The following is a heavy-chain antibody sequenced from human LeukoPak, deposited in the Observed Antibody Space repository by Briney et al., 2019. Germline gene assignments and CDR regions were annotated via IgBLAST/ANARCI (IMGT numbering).Heavy chain of an antibody. Sequence: GRSLRLSCAASGVTFDDYAMHWVRQAPGKGVEWVSGISWNRGSIGYADSVKGRFTISRDNAKSSLYLQMNSLRAEDTALYYCAKGPTYTYGYYFDYWGQGTLVTVSS. J-gene: IGHJ4*02. CDR1: GVTFDDYA. D-gene: IGHD5-18*01. CDR3: AKGPTYTYGYYFDY. V-gene: IGHV3-9*01. CDR2: ISWNRGSI.